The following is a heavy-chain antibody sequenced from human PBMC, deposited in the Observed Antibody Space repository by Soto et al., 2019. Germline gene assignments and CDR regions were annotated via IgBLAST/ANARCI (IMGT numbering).Heavy chain of an antibody. Sequence: GGSLRLSCAASGFTFDDYAMHWVRQAPGKGLELVSSISSNGGSAYYADSVKGRFTISRDNSKNTLYLQMNSLRADDTAVYYCARGYCSAVGCYVHYYYGFDVWGQGTTVTVSS. V-gene: IGHV3-23*01. CDR2: ISSNGGSA. J-gene: IGHJ6*02. CDR1: GFTFDDYA. D-gene: IGHD2-15*01. CDR3: ARGYCSAVGCYVHYYYGFDV.